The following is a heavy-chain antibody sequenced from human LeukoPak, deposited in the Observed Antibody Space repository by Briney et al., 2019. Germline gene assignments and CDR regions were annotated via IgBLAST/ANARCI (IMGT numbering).Heavy chain of an antibody. CDR3: ARVDGYNLLGNANYYFDY. Sequence: GGSLRLSCAASGFSFSSYSMNWVRQAPGKGLEWVSSSSSSSSYIYYADSVKGRFTISRDNAKNSLYLQMNSLRAEDTAVYYCARVDGYNLLGNANYYFDYWGQGTLVTVSS. CDR2: SSSSSSYI. J-gene: IGHJ4*02. V-gene: IGHV3-21*01. D-gene: IGHD5-24*01. CDR1: GFSFSSYS.